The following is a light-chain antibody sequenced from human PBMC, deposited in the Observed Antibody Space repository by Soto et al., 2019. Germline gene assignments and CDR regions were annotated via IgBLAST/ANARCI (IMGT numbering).Light chain of an antibody. J-gene: IGLJ2*01. CDR3: QSYDSSLSGYV. CDR2: GNS. Sequence: QPVLTQPPSVSGAPGQRVTISCTGSSSNIGAGYDVHWYQQPPGTAPKLLIYGNSNRPSGVPDRFSGSKSGTSASLAITGLQAEDEADYYCQSYDSSLSGYVFGGGTKVTVL. CDR1: SSNIGAGYD. V-gene: IGLV1-40*01.